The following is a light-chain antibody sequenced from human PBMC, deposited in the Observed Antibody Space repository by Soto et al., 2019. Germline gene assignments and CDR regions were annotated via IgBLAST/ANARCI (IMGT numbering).Light chain of an antibody. CDR3: QQSYSTPVT. V-gene: IGKV1-5*01. CDR1: QSISSW. CDR2: DSS. Sequence: DIQMTQSPSTLSASVGDRVTITCRASQSISSWLAWYQQKPGKAPKLLLYDSSSLESGVPSRFSGSGSGTDFTLTISSLQPEDFATYYCQQSYSTPVTFGQGTKVDIK. J-gene: IGKJ1*01.